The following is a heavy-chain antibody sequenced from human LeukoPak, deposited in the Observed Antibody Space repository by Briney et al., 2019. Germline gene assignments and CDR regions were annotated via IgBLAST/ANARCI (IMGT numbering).Heavy chain of an antibody. J-gene: IGHJ4*02. Sequence: SETLSLTCTVSGGSISSYYWSWIRQPPGKGLEWIGYIYYSGSTNYNPSLKSRVTISVDTSKNQFSLKLSSVTAADTAVYYCARGYSYGTYYFDYWGQGTLVTVSP. CDR2: IYYSGST. D-gene: IGHD5-18*01. CDR3: ARGYSYGTYYFDY. CDR1: GGSISSYY. V-gene: IGHV4-59*01.